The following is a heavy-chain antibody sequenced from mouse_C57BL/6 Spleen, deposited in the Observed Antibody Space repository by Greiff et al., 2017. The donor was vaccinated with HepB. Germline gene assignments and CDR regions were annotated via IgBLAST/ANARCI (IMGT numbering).Heavy chain of an antibody. CDR3: ARGQTGGSWFAY. CDR1: GYTFTSYG. J-gene: IGHJ3*01. D-gene: IGHD4-1*01. Sequence: VKVVESGAELARPGASVKLSCKASGYTFTSYGISWVKQRTGQGLEWIGEIYPRSGNTYYNEKFKGKATLTADKSSSTAYMELRSLTSEDSAVYFCARGQTGGSWFAYWGQGTLVTVSA. CDR2: IYPRSGNT. V-gene: IGHV1-81*01.